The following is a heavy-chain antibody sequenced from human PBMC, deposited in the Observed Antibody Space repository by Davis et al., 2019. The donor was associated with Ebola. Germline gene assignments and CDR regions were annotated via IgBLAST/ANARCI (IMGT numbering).Heavy chain of an antibody. J-gene: IGHJ4*02. CDR3: ARKGGPDY. CDR1: GFTFSSYG. CDR2: IRYDGSNK. V-gene: IGHV3-30*02. Sequence: GESLKISCAASGFTFSSYGMHWVRQAPGKGLEWVAFIRYDGSNKYYADSVKGRFTISRDNSKNTLYLQMNSLRAEDTAVYYCARKGGPDYWGQGTLVTVSS. D-gene: IGHD2-15*01.